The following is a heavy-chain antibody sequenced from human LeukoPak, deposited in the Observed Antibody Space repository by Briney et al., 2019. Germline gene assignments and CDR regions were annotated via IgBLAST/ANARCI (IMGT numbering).Heavy chain of an antibody. V-gene: IGHV4-39*01. D-gene: IGHD2-2*03. J-gene: IGHJ4*02. Sequence: SETLSLTCAVSGGSISSATSFWGWIRQPPGKGLEWIGRIYYSGSTFYNPSLKSRVTMSVDTSKNQFSLRLSSVTAADTAVYYCARHGSTDYFDYWGQGALVTVA. CDR2: IYYSGST. CDR3: ARHGSTDYFDY. CDR1: GGSISSATSF.